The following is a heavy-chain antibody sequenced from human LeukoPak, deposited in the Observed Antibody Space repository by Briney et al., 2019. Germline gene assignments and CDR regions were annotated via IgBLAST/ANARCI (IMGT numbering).Heavy chain of an antibody. CDR1: GFTFSGYA. V-gene: IGHV3-23*01. D-gene: IGHD2-2*01. J-gene: IGHJ4*02. CDR2: ISGGGGTT. Sequence: PGGSLRLFCAASGFTFSGYAMSWVRQAPGKGLEWFSAISGGGGTTYYADSVTGRFTISRDNSKNTLYLQMNSLRAEDTAVYYCANHLGVVPAVFDYWGQGTLVTVSS. CDR3: ANHLGVVPAVFDY.